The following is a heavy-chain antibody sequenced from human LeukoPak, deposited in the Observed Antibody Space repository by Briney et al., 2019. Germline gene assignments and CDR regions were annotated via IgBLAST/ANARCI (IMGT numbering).Heavy chain of an antibody. Sequence: SETLSLSCTVSGGSISSYYWSWIRQPPGKGLEWIGYIHTSGNTNSNTSLKSRVTISVDTSKNQFSLKLSSVTAADTAVYYCARLVVTSILDWFDPWGRGTPVTVSS. CDR2: IHTSGNT. CDR1: GGSISSYY. CDR3: ARLVVTSILDWFDP. J-gene: IGHJ5*02. V-gene: IGHV4-4*09. D-gene: IGHD2-21*02.